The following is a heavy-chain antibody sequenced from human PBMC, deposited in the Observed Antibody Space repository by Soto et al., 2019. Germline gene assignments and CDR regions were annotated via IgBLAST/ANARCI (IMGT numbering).Heavy chain of an antibody. J-gene: IGHJ4*02. CDR3: ARAPAGSSSWPLWYFDY. D-gene: IGHD6-13*01. Sequence: SETLSLTCTVSGGSISSYYWSWIRQPPGKGLEWIGYIYYSGSTNYNPSLKSRVTISVDTSKNQFSLKLSSVTAADTAVYYCARAPAGSSSWPLWYFDYWGQGTLVTVSS. CDR2: IYYSGST. V-gene: IGHV4-59*01. CDR1: GGSISSYY.